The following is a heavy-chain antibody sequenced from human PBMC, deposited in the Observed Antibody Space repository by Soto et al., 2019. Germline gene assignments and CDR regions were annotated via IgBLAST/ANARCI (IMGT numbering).Heavy chain of an antibody. CDR3: ARDIAAAGKWYYYSMDV. D-gene: IGHD6-13*01. V-gene: IGHV3-53*01. CDR2: IYSGGST. J-gene: IGHJ6*02. Sequence: GGSLRLSCAASGFTVSSNYMSWVRQAPGKGLEWVSVIYSGGSTYYADSVKGRFTISRDNSKNTLYLQMNSLRAEDTAVYYCARDIAAAGKWYYYSMDVWGQGTTVTVFS. CDR1: GFTVSSNY.